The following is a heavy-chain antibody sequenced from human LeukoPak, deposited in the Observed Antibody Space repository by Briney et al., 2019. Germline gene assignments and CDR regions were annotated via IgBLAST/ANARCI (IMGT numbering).Heavy chain of an antibody. J-gene: IGHJ4*02. D-gene: IGHD6-13*01. V-gene: IGHV4-59*01. CDR1: GGSISSYY. CDR2: IYYSGST. CDR3: ARAGGYSSPVGY. Sequence: PSETLSLTCTVSGGSISSYYWSWIRQPPGKGLEWIGYIYYSGSTNYNPSLKSRVTISVDTSKNQFSLKLSSVTAADTAVYYCARAGGYSSPVGYWGQGTLVTVSS.